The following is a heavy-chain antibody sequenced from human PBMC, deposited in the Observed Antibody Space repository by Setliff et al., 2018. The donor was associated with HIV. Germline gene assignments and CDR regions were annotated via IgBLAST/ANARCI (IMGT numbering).Heavy chain of an antibody. CDR1: GGRFSSYA. CDR2: IIPMFGSA. V-gene: IGHV1-69*13. Sequence: SVKVSCKASGGRFSSYAMSWVRQAPGQGLEWMGGIIPMFGSANYAQKFQGRVTITADGSTRTVYMVLSSLRSEDTAVYYCARDVTKDMITFGEVIVTSRGYFDSWGQGTLVTVSS. J-gene: IGHJ4*02. D-gene: IGHD3-16*02. CDR3: ARDVTKDMITFGEVIVTSRGYFDS.